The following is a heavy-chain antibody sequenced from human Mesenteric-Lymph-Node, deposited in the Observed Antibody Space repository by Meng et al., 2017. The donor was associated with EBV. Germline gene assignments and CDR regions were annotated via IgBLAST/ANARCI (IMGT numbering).Heavy chain of an antibody. J-gene: IGHJ4*02. CDR2: IYYSGST. CDR1: GGSISSGGYY. CDR3: ARVEQWLLYFDY. V-gene: IGHV4-30-4*01. Sequence: QVQLQASGPGLVKPSQTLSLTCAVSGGSISSGGYYWSWIRQPPGKGLEWIGYIYYSGSTYYNPSLKSRVTISVDTSKSQFSLKLSSVTAADTAVYYCARVEQWLLYFDYWGQGTLVTVSS. D-gene: IGHD6-19*01.